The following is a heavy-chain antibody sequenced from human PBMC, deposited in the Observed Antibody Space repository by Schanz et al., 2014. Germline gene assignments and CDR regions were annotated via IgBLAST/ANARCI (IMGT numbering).Heavy chain of an antibody. J-gene: IGHJ4*02. CDR1: GFTFSSHW. V-gene: IGHV3-74*02. CDR2: INSVGSNT. D-gene: IGHD5-12*01. Sequence: EAHLVESGGGLVKPGGSLRLSCAASGFTFSSHWMHWVRQDPGKGLVWVARINSVGSNTDYADSVTGRFTISRDNAENTLFLQMNSLRAEDTAVYYCARKVVATIGGYYDNWGQGTLVIVSS. CDR3: ARKVVATIGGYYDN.